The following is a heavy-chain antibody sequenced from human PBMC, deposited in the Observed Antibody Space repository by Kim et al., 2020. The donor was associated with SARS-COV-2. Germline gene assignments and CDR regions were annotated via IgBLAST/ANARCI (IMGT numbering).Heavy chain of an antibody. D-gene: IGHD2-2*01. J-gene: IGHJ6*02. CDR2: IYTSGST. CDR3: ARVGCSSTSCQSMDV. V-gene: IGHV4-4*07. Sequence: SETLSLTCTVSGGSISSYYWSWIRQPAGKGLEWVGRIYTSGSTNSNHPLKSQGTMSVDTSKNQFSLKLSSVTAADTAVYYCARVGCSSTSCQSMDVWGQGTTVTVSS. CDR1: GGSISSYY.